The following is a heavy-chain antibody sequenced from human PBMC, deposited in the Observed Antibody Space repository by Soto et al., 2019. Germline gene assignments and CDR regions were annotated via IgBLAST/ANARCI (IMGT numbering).Heavy chain of an antibody. V-gene: IGHV1-18*01. CDR1: GYSFSSYG. D-gene: IGHD3-22*01. Sequence: SVKVSCKTYGYSFSSYGINWVRQAPGQGLEWMGWINTKTGNRNYAQKFEDRVTMTTATSTSTVYLELRSLRSDDTAVYFCARDRLRGYDSSGFYSWGQGTLVTVSS. J-gene: IGHJ4*02. CDR3: ARDRLRGYDSSGFYS. CDR2: INTKTGNR.